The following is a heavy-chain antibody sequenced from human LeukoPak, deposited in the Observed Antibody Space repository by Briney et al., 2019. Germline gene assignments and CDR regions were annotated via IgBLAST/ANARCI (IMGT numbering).Heavy chain of an antibody. V-gene: IGHV4-61*02. CDR1: GGSISSGSYY. J-gene: IGHJ2*01. Sequence: SETLCLTCTVSGGSISSGSYYWSWIRQPAGKGLEWIGRIYTSGSTNYNPSLKSRVTISVGTSKNQFSLKLSSVTAADTAVYYCARALVDYYDSSGYYHPDWYFDLWGRGTLVTVSS. CDR3: ARALVDYYDSSGYYHPDWYFDL. CDR2: IYTSGST. D-gene: IGHD3-22*01.